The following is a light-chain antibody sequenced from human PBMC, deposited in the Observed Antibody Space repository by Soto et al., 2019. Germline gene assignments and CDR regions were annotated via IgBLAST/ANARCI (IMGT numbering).Light chain of an antibody. Sequence: IQVTQSPSFLSASVGDRVTITCRTSQGVTNSFAWYQQKSGKAPRLLIYYISSLKSGVPSRFSGSGSGTEITLTISSLQPEDFATYYCQQLYTYPHTFGLGTQLEI. CDR2: YIS. CDR3: QQLYTYPHT. CDR1: QGVTNS. V-gene: IGKV1-9*01. J-gene: IGKJ2*01.